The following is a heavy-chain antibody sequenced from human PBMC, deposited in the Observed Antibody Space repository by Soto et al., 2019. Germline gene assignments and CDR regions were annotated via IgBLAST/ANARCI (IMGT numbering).Heavy chain of an antibody. CDR1: GGSISSGGYY. V-gene: IGHV4-31*03. Sequence: QVQLQESGPGLVKPSQTLSLTCTVSGGSISSGGYYWSWIRQHPGKGLEWIGYIYYSGSTYYNPSLKSRVTISVDTSKNQFSLKLSSVTAADTAVYYCARDRGMITFGGVIVREYGAFGIWGQGTMVTVSS. J-gene: IGHJ3*02. CDR2: IYYSGST. D-gene: IGHD3-16*02. CDR3: ARDRGMITFGGVIVREYGAFGI.